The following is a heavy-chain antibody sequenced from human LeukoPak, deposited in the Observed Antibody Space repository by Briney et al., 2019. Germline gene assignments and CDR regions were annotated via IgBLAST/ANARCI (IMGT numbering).Heavy chain of an antibody. J-gene: IGHJ4*02. CDR1: GYNFTGYY. D-gene: IGHD1-26*01. Sequence: GASVKVSCKASGYNFTGYYMHWVRQAPGQGLEWMGWISAYNGNTNYAQKLQGRVTMTTDTSTSTAYMELRSLRSDDTAVYYCARGGKWVIRQWEQIRVFDYWGQGTLVTVSS. CDR3: ARGGKWVIRQWEQIRVFDY. CDR2: ISAYNGNT. V-gene: IGHV1-18*04.